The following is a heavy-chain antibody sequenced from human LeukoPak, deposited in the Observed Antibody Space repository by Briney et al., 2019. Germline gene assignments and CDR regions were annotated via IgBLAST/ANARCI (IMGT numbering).Heavy chain of an antibody. CDR2: INPNSGGT. V-gene: IGHV1-2*02. J-gene: IGHJ4*02. D-gene: IGHD3-3*01. CDR3: ARVDYDFWSGLVGFAAYFDY. CDR1: GYTFTGYY. Sequence: ASVKVSCKASGYTFTGYYMHWVRQAPGQGLEWMGWINPNSGGTNYAQKFQGRVTMTRDTSISTAYMELSRLRSDDTAVYYCARVDYDFWSGLVGFAAYFDYWGQGTLVTVSS.